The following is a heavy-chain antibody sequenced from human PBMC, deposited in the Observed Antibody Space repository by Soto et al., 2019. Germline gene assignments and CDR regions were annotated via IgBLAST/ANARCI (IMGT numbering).Heavy chain of an antibody. CDR1: GGTFSSYA. CDR3: ARSQGSSTSLEIYYYYYYGMDV. Sequence: QVQLVQSGAEVKKPGSSVKVSCKASGGTFSSYAISWVRQAPGQGLEWMGGIIPISETTTYAKKFQGRVTLTADESTSTAYLALSSLRSEDTAVYYCARSQGSSTSLEIYYYYYYGMDVWGQGTTVTFSS. D-gene: IGHD2-2*01. J-gene: IGHJ6*02. CDR2: IIPISETT. V-gene: IGHV1-69*01.